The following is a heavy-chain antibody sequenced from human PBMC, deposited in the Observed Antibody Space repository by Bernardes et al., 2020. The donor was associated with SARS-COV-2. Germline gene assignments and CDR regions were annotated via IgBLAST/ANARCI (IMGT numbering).Heavy chain of an antibody. CDR2: ISGSGGST. V-gene: IGHV3-23*01. J-gene: IGHJ6*02. D-gene: IGHD1-1*01. CDR1: GFTFSSYA. CDR3: AKAADNTNYYYGMDV. Sequence: SLRLSCAASGFTFSSYAMSWVRQAPGKGLEWVSAISGSGGSTYYADSVKGRFTISRDNSKNTLYLQMNSLRAEDTAVYYCAKAADNTNYYYGMDVWGQGTTVTVTS.